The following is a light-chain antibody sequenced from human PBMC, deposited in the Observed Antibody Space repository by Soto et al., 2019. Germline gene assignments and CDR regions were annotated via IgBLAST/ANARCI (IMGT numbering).Light chain of an antibody. V-gene: IGKV3-11*01. CDR1: PGLGNKN. CDR2: DAS. J-gene: IGKJ1*01. Sequence: EVVLTQSPGTLSLSAGERATLSCRASPGLGNKNLAWYQQKPGQAPRLLIYDASNRATGIPARFSGSGSGTDFTLTISSLEPEDFAVYYCQQRSNWPRTFGQGTK. CDR3: QQRSNWPRT.